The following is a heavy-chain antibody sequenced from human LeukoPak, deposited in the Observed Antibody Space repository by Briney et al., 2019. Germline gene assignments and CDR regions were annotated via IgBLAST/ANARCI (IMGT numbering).Heavy chain of an antibody. J-gene: IGHJ6*03. V-gene: IGHV3-23*01. CDR1: DFSFITYA. CDR3: AKSDYYIDV. CDR2: ISGGGDAT. Sequence: GGSLRLSCAASDFSFITYAMSWVRQAPGKGLEWVSTISGGGDATYYADSVKGWFTISRDNSKNTLYLQMDSLRAEDKAVYYCAKSDYYIDVWGNGTTVTVS.